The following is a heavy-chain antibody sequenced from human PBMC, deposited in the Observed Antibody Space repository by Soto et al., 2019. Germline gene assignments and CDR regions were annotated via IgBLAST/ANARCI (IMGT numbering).Heavy chain of an antibody. CDR2: IIPIFGTA. D-gene: IGHD3-10*01. CDR3: ARTLNYYGSGSYGYYYYGMDV. CDR1: GGTFSSYA. Sequence: ASVKVSCKASGGTFSSYAISWVRQAPGQGLEWMGGIIPIFGTANYAQKFQGRVTITADKSTSTAYMELSSLRSEDTAVYYCARTLNYYGSGSYGYYYYGMDVWGQGAPVTVFS. V-gene: IGHV1-69*06. J-gene: IGHJ6*02.